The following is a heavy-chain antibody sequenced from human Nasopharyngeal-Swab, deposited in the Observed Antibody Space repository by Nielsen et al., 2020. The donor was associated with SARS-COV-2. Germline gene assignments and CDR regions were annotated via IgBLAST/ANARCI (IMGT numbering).Heavy chain of an antibody. D-gene: IGHD2-2*01. J-gene: IGHJ5*02. CDR2: VSYDGSSK. CDR3: ARAHIVVVPAHNWFDP. Sequence: VRQAPGKGLEWVAVVSYDGSSKYYADSVKGRFTISRDNSKNTLYLQMNSLRAADTAVYYCARAHIVVVPAHNWFDPWGQGTLVTVSS. V-gene: IGHV3-30-3*01.